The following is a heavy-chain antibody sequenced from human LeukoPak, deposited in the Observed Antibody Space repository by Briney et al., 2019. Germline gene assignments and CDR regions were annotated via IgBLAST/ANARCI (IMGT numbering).Heavy chain of an antibody. V-gene: IGHV3-9*01. CDR3: AKDRGIYVGYGMDV. Sequence: GGSLRLSCAVSGFTFDDYSMHWVRQDPGKGLEGVSGISLNSGIIGYADSVKGRFTISIDNAKNSLYLQMNSLRAEDTALYYCAKDRGIYVGYGMDVWGQGTTVTVTS. CDR2: ISLNSGII. D-gene: IGHD3-10*01. CDR1: GFTFDDYS. J-gene: IGHJ6*02.